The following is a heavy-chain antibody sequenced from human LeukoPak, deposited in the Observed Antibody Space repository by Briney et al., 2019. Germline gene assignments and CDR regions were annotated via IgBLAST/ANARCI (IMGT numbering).Heavy chain of an antibody. CDR2: IRKRGIET. CDR3: AREDGYCSGGNCYSYFDS. J-gene: IGHJ4*02. CDR1: GFTFTDYW. V-gene: IGHV3-7*01. D-gene: IGHD2-15*01. Sequence: PGGSLRLSCAASGFTFTDYWMSWVRQAPGKGLEWVAFIRKRGIETNYVDSVKGRFTITRDNARNSLFLQMNSLRAEDTAVYYCAREDGYCSGGNCYSYFDSWGQGTLVTVSS.